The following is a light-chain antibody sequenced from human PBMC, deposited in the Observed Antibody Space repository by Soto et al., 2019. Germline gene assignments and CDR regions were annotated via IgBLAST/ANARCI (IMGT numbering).Light chain of an antibody. CDR2: EVR. CDR3: SSYTTSSTRV. V-gene: IGLV2-14*03. J-gene: IGLJ1*01. Sequence: QSVLTQPASVSWSPGQSITISCTGTSSDVGAYDFVSWYQQHPDKAPKLMIYEVRNRPSGVSNRFSGSKSVNTATLTISGLQAEDEADYYCSSYTTSSTRVFGTGTKLTVL. CDR1: SSDVGAYDF.